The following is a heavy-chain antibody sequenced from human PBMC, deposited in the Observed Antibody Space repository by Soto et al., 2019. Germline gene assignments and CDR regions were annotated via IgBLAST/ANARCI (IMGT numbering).Heavy chain of an antibody. CDR1: GFTFSSYS. J-gene: IGHJ4*02. CDR3: AREQYYDFWSGPTYFDY. D-gene: IGHD3-3*01. Sequence: GGSLRLSCAASGFTFSSYSMNWVRQAPGKGLEWVSSISSSSSYIYYADSVKGRFTISRDNAKNSLYLQMNSLRAEDTAVYYCAREQYYDFWSGPTYFDYWGQGTLVTVS. CDR2: ISSSSSYI. V-gene: IGHV3-21*01.